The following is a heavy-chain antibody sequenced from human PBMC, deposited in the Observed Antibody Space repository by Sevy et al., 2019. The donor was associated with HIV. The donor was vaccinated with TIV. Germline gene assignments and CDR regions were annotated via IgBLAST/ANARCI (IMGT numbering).Heavy chain of an antibody. V-gene: IGHV1-58*01. CDR1: GYTFTSSA. CDR3: AAGEGYNWNYRYGMDV. Sequence: ASVKVSCKASGYTFTSSAVQWVRQARGQRLEWIGWIVVGSGNTNYALKFQERVTITRDMSTSTAYMELSSLRSEDTAVYYCAAGEGYNWNYRYGMDVWGHGTTVTVSS. CDR2: IVVGSGNT. J-gene: IGHJ6*02. D-gene: IGHD1-7*01.